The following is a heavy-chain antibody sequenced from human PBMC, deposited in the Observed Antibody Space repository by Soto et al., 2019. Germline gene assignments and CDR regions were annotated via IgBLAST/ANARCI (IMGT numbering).Heavy chain of an antibody. V-gene: IGHV4-61*01. J-gene: IGHJ5*02. CDR3: ARDSRAYSSSSSVSWFDP. CDR1: GGSVSSGSYY. D-gene: IGHD6-6*01. CDR2: IYYSGST. Sequence: SETLSLTCTVSGGSVSSGSYYWSWIRQPPGKGLEWIGYIYYSGSTNYNPSLKSRVTISVDPSKNQFSLKLSSVTAADTAVYYCARDSRAYSSSSSVSWFDPWGQGTLVTVSS.